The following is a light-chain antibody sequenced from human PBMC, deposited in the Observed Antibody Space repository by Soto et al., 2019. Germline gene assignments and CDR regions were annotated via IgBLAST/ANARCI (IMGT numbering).Light chain of an antibody. Sequence: DIVMTQSPDSLAVSLGERATINCKSSQSVLYSSNNKNYLAWYQQKPGQPPKLLFYWASTRGSGVPGRFSGSGSGTDFTLTISSLQAEDVAVYYCQQYYSIWTFGQGTKVEIK. V-gene: IGKV4-1*01. CDR3: QQYYSIWT. CDR2: WAS. J-gene: IGKJ1*01. CDR1: QSVLYSSNNKNY.